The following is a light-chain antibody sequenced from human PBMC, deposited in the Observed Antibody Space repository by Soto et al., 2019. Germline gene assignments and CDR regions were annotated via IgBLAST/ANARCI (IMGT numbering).Light chain of an antibody. Sequence: EIVLTQSPGTLSLSPGESATLSCRASQSVSSNLAWYQQKPGQAPRLLIYGASTRATGIPARFSGSGSGTEFTLTISSLQSEDFAVYYCQQYNNWPPVTFGPGTKVDIK. CDR1: QSVSSN. CDR3: QQYNNWPPVT. V-gene: IGKV3-15*01. CDR2: GAS. J-gene: IGKJ3*01.